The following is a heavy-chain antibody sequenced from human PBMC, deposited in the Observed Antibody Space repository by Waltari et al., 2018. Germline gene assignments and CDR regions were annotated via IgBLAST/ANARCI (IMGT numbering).Heavy chain of an antibody. Sequence: QIQLVQSGAEVKKPGASVKVSCKASGNPFTHFGSNWVRQAPGQGLEWMGWITVNTGNTNYAQKFRGRVSLTTDTSTNAAYMELRNIRSDDSAVFFCAAVDIVSTTLDYWGQGSLVTVSS. CDR2: ITVNTGNT. D-gene: IGHD5-12*01. J-gene: IGHJ4*02. CDR1: GNPFTHFG. CDR3: AAVDIVSTTLDY. V-gene: IGHV1-18*01.